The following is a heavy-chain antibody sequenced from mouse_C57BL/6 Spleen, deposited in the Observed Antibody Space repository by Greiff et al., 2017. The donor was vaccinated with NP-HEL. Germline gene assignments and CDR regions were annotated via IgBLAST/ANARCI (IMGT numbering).Heavy chain of an antibody. CDR2: IYPGDGDT. Sequence: VQLQQSGPELVKPGASVKISCKASGYAFSSSWMNWVKQRPGKGLEWIGRIYPGDGDTNYNGKFQGKATLTADKSSSTAYMQLSSLTSEDSAVYFCARGLGRRAYWGQGTLVTVSA. CDR3: ARGLGRRAY. CDR1: GYAFSSSW. D-gene: IGHD4-1*01. J-gene: IGHJ3*01. V-gene: IGHV1-82*01.